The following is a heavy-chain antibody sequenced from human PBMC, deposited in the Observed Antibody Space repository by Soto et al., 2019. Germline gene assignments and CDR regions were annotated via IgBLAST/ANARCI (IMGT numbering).Heavy chain of an antibody. D-gene: IGHD4-4*01. Sequence: EVQLVESEGGLVQRGGSLRLSCAASGFTFNYYWMHWVRQAPGQGLMWVAHIQNDGSRTTYADSVKGRFTIYRDNAKNTMYLQMNSLRAEDTAVYYCARGNLGGFDLWGQGTTVTVSS. V-gene: IGHV3-74*01. CDR2: IQNDGSRT. CDR3: ARGNLGGFDL. CDR1: GFTFNYYW. J-gene: IGHJ3*01.